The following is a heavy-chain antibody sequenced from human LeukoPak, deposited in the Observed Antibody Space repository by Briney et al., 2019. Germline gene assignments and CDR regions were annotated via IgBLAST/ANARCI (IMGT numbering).Heavy chain of an antibody. D-gene: IGHD6-13*01. CDR2: TYYRSKWYN. J-gene: IGHJ6*02. CDR3: ARSLRIAAAPHPYYCYGMDV. Sequence: SQTLSLTCAISGDSVSSNSAAWNWIRQSPSRGLEWLGRTYYRSKWYNDYAVSVKSRITINPDTSKNQFSLQLNSVTPEDTAVYYCARSLRIAAAPHPYYCYGMDVWGQGTTVTVSS. V-gene: IGHV6-1*01. CDR1: GDSVSSNSAA.